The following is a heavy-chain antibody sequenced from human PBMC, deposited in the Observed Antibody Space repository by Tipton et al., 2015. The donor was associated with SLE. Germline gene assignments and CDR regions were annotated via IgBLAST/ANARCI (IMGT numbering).Heavy chain of an antibody. CDR1: GHTFNDHY. V-gene: IGHV1-2*06. D-gene: IGHD2-2*02. Sequence: QLVQSGAEVKEPGASVRVSCKGSGHTFNDHYMHWVRQAPGQGLEWMGRINPHSGDAHYTQKFQGRVTMTSDTSISTAYMELRSLRSDDTAVYYCASNGLAIYTGFDYWGQGTLVTVSS. CDR2: INPHSGDA. J-gene: IGHJ4*02. CDR3: ASNGLAIYTGFDY.